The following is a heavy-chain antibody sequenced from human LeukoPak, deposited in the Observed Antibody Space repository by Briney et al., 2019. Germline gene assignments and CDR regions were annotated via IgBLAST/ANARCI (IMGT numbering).Heavy chain of an antibody. CDR3: ARGGAID. J-gene: IGHJ4*02. V-gene: IGHV1-8*01. CDR2: IIPIFGTA. CDR1: GGTFNSYI. D-gene: IGHD2-2*02. Sequence: ASVKVSCKASGGTFNSYIINWVRQAPGQGLEWMGGIIPIFGTADYAQNFQGRVTMTRNTSISTAYMELSSLRSEDTAVYYCARGGAIDWGQGTLVTVSS.